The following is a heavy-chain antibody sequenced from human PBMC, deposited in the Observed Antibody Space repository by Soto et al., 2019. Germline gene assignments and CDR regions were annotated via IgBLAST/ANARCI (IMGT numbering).Heavy chain of an antibody. Sequence: EVQLVESGGGLVQPGGSLRLSCAASGFTFSRSWMNWVRQAPGKGLEWVANIKEDGSENDYVDSVKGRFTISRDNSNNSLSLQMNSRRADDTAVYYCPKLNDSARSLCIWCQGTMVPGSS. CDR1: GFTFSRSW. CDR2: IKEDGSEN. CDR3: PKLNDSARSLCI. D-gene: IGHD2-15*01. V-gene: IGHV3-7*01. J-gene: IGHJ3*02.